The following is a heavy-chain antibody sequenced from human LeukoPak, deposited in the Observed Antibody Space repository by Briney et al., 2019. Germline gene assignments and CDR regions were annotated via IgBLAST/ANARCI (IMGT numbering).Heavy chain of an antibody. CDR1: GFTFSSYS. Sequence: PGGSLRLSCAASGFTFSSYSMNWVRQARGKGLEWVSSISSSSSYIYYADSVKGRFTISRDNAKNSLYLQMNSLRAEDTAVYYCARAPYGSGLVDYWGQGTLVTVSS. D-gene: IGHD3-10*01. J-gene: IGHJ4*02. CDR2: ISSSSSYI. CDR3: ARAPYGSGLVDY. V-gene: IGHV3-21*01.